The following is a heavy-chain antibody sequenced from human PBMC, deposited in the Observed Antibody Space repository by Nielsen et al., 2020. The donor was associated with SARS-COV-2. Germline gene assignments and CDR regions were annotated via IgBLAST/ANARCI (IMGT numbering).Heavy chain of an antibody. CDR3: AREGYGSVNYRGEFSFDY. V-gene: IGHV1-18*01. D-gene: IGHD3-10*01. CDR1: GYTFSNFD. CDR2: ISSDNRKT. Sequence: ASVKVSCKTSGYTFSNFDITWVRQAPGQGLEWMGWISSDNRKTSHVQKFQGRVTMTTDTSTRTAYMELRSLTSDDTAIYYCAREGYGSVNYRGEFSFDYWGQGTLVTVSS. J-gene: IGHJ4*02.